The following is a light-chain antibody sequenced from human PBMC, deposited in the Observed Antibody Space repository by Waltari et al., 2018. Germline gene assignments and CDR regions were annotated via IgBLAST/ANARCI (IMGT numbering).Light chain of an antibody. CDR3: HQSYSNFAT. CDR1: RSITSN. J-gene: IGKJ4*01. V-gene: IGKV1-39*01. CDR2: AAS. Sequence: DIQMTQSPSSLSASVGDRVTITCRASRSITSNLNWYQQKPGKAPKPLIYAASSLQSGVPSRFSGGGSGTDFTLTISTLQPEDFGTNYCHQSYSNFATFGGGTRVEIK.